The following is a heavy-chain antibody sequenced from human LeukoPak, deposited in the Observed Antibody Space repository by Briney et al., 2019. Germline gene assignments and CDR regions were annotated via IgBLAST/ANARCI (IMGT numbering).Heavy chain of an antibody. Sequence: GGSLRLSCAASGFTFDDYGMSWVRQAPGKGLEWVSGISGSGGSTYYADSVKGRFTISRDNSKNTLDLQMNSMRAEDTAVYYCAKDHLRWCEELTFDYWGQGTLVNVSS. CDR1: GFTFDDYG. D-gene: IGHD3-10*01. V-gene: IGHV3-23*01. CDR3: AKDHLRWCEELTFDY. J-gene: IGHJ4*02. CDR2: ISGSGGST.